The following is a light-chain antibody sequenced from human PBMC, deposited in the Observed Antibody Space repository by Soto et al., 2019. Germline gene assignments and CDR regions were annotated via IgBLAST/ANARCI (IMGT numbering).Light chain of an antibody. CDR3: QQCYMGWT. CDR2: DAS. CDR1: QSIGRF. V-gene: IGKV1-5*01. Sequence: DIQMTQSPSTLSASVRDRLTMTCRASQSIGRFLAWYQHQPGKAPKLLIYDASTLESGVPSRFSGTGSGTEFTFSITSLQPEDFGTYYCQQCYMGWTFGQGTKVDI. J-gene: IGKJ1*01.